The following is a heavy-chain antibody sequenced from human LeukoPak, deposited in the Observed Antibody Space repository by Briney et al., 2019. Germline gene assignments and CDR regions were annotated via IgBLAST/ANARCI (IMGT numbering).Heavy chain of an antibody. CDR1: GGSISSSRYD. Sequence: NPSETLSLTCTVSGGSISSSRYDWGWIRQPPVNGLEWLGSIYYSGSTYYNPSLKSRVTISVDTSKNPFYLKLSSVTAEDTAVYYCARQRGYCSSTSCHDVSDYWGQGSLVTAPS. CDR3: ARQRGYCSSTSCHDVSDY. V-gene: IGHV4-39*01. CDR2: IYYSGST. D-gene: IGHD2-2*01. J-gene: IGHJ4*02.